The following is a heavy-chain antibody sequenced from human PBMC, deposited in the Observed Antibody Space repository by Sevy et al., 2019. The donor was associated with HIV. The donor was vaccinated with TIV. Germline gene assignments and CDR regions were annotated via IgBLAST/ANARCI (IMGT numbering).Heavy chain of an antibody. CDR2: FDPEDGDPEDGKT. Sequence: ASVKVSCKVSGYTLAKFSIHWVRQAPGKGLEWMTSFDPEDGDPEDGKTIYAQKFLGRVTMTEGKSTDTAYMELGSLRADDTAVYYCATTKDYYDSSGYPFDYWGQGTLVTVSS. CDR3: ATTKDYYDSSGYPFDY. D-gene: IGHD3-22*01. CDR1: GYTLAKFS. V-gene: IGHV1-24*01. J-gene: IGHJ4*02.